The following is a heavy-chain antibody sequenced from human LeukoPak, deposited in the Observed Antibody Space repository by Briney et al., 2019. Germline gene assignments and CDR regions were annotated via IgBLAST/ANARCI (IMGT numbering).Heavy chain of an antibody. CDR1: GGSFSGYY. Sequence: SETLSLTCAVYGGSFSGYYWSWIRQPPGKGLEWIGEINHSGSTNYNPSLKSRVTISVDTSKNQFSLKLSSATAADTAVYYCARAQAVEITIHWGQGTLVTVSS. D-gene: IGHD6-19*01. CDR3: ARAQAVEITIH. V-gene: IGHV4-34*01. CDR2: INHSGST. J-gene: IGHJ4*02.